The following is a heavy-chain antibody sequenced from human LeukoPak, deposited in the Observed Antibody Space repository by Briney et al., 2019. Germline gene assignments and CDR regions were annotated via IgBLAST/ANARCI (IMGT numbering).Heavy chain of an antibody. CDR3: ARRRIVATIDY. Sequence: SEILSLTCTVSGGSISSSNYYWGWIRQPPGKGLEWIGSIYYSGSTYYNPSLKSRVTISVDTSKNQFSLKLSSVTAADTAVYYCARRRIVATIDYWGQGTLVTVSS. CDR2: IYYSGST. J-gene: IGHJ4*02. D-gene: IGHD5-12*01. V-gene: IGHV4-39*01. CDR1: GGSISSSNYY.